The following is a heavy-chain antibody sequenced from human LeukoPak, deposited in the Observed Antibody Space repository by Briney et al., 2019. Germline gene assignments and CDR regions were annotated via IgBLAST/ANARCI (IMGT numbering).Heavy chain of an antibody. J-gene: IGHJ4*02. Sequence: PSETLSLTCTVSGYSISSGYYWGWIRQPPGKGLEWIGSIYHSGSTYYNPSLKSRVTISVDTSKNQFSLKLSSVTAADTAVYYCARGWVAVAPPFIDWGQGTLVTVSS. CDR2: IYHSGST. D-gene: IGHD6-19*01. CDR3: ARGWVAVAPPFID. CDR1: GYSISSGYY. V-gene: IGHV4-38-2*02.